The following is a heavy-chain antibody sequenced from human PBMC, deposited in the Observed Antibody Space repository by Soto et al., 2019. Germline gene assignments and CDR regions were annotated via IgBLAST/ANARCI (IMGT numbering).Heavy chain of an antibody. V-gene: IGHV4-61*01. CDR3: ARDLYSRITYYYYGMDV. CDR2: IYYSGST. D-gene: IGHD6-13*01. CDR1: GGSVCSGSYY. J-gene: IGHJ6*02. Sequence: SETLSLTCTVSGGSVCSGSYYWSWIRQPPGKGLEWIGYIYYSGSTNYNPSLKSRVTISVDTSKNQFSLKLSSVTAADTAVYYCARDLYSRITYYYYGMDVWGQGTTVTVSS.